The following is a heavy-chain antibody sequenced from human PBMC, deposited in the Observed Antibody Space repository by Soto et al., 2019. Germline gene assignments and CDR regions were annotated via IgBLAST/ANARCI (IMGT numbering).Heavy chain of an antibody. J-gene: IGHJ4*02. CDR2: ISTSGSTK. Sequence: EVQLVESGGGLVQPGGSLKLCCAASGFTFSSYEMNWVRQAPGKGLEWVSYISTSGSTKYYADSVKGRFTISRDNAKNSMYLQMNSLRAEDTAVYYCATYSWGSSIDYWGQGTLVTVSS. D-gene: IGHD3-16*01. V-gene: IGHV3-48*03. CDR3: ATYSWGSSIDY. CDR1: GFTFSSYE.